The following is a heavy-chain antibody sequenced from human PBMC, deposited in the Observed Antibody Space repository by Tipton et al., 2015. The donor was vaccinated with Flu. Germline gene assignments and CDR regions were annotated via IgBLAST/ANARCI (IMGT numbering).Heavy chain of an antibody. Sequence: LRLSCTVSGGSLSSFYWTWIRQSAGKGLEWIGRVYSSGTTNFNPSLKSRLTMSLDASKNQFSLTLNSVTAADTAAYYCARGSGSGTFVIFDFWGQGTLVTVSS. J-gene: IGHJ5*01. CDR3: ARGSGSGTFVIFDF. V-gene: IGHV4-4*07. D-gene: IGHD3-10*01. CDR1: GGSLSSFY. CDR2: VYSSGTT.